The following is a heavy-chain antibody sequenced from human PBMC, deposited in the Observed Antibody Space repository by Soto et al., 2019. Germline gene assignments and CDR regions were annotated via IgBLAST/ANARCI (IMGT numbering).Heavy chain of an antibody. D-gene: IGHD2-2*01. CDR2: INQDRSQE. V-gene: IGHV3-7*03. CDR3: TRDGGYCSSGDCFTDAFDI. J-gene: IGHJ3*02. CDR1: GFSFSSFC. Sequence: PXVSLRLSCAASGFSFSSFCRSWVRQAPGKGLEWVANINQDRSQEYYVDSVRGRFTISRDNASKLLYLEMNSLRAEDTAIYFCTRDGGYCSSGDCFTDAFDIWGQGTMVTL.